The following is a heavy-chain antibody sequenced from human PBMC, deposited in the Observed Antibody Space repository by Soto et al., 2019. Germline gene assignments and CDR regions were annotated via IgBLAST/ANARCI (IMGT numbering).Heavy chain of an antibody. D-gene: IGHD6-6*01. J-gene: IGHJ4*02. CDR1: GVSISSSSYY. CDR3: ARHRGSSSSVFLY. CDR2: NYYSGST. Sequence: SETLSLTCTVSGVSISSSSYYWGWIRQAPGKGREWIGRNYYSGSTYYNPSPLSGVTISVDTSKNQFSLKQSSVTAADTAVYYCARHRGSSSSVFLYWGQGTLVTVSS. V-gene: IGHV4-39*01.